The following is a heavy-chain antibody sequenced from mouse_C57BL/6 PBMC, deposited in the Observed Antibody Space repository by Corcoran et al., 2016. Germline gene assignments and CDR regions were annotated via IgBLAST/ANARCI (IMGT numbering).Heavy chain of an antibody. V-gene: IGHV1-26*01. CDR3: ARGLPTGTNYFDY. CDR1: GYTFTDHY. CDR2: INPNNGGT. D-gene: IGHD4-1*02. Sequence: EVQLQQSGPELVKPGASVKISCKASGYTFTDHYMNWVKQSHGKSLEWIGDINPNNGGTSYNQKFKGKATLTVDKSSSTAYMELRSLTSEDSAVYYCARGLPTGTNYFDYWGQGTTLTVSS. J-gene: IGHJ2*01.